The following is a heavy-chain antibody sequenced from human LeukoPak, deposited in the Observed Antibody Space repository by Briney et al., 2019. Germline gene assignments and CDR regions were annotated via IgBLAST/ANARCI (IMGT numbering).Heavy chain of an antibody. J-gene: IGHJ5*02. CDR3: ARGILLEWLFRRRFDP. Sequence: NPSQTLSLTCTVSGGSISSGDYYWSWIRQPPGKGLEWIGYIYYSGSTYYNPSLKSRVTISVDTSKNQFSLKLSSVTAADTAVYYCARGILLEWLFRRRFDPWGQGTLVTVSS. CDR2: IYYSGST. V-gene: IGHV4-30-4*08. D-gene: IGHD3-3*01. CDR1: GGSISSGDYY.